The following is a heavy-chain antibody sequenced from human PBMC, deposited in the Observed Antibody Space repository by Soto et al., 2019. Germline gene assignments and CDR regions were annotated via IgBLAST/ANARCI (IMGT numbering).Heavy chain of an antibody. CDR1: GGSISSGGYY. CDR2: IYYSGST. Sequence: QVQLQESGPGLVKPSQTLSLTCTVSGGSISSGGYYWSWIRQHPGKGLEWIGYIYYSGSTYYNPSLKIRVTISVDTSKNQFSLKLSSVTAADTAVYYCARVVSDYGSGSYYNSWFDPWGQGTLVTVSS. J-gene: IGHJ5*02. CDR3: ARVVSDYGSGSYYNSWFDP. V-gene: IGHV4-31*03. D-gene: IGHD3-10*01.